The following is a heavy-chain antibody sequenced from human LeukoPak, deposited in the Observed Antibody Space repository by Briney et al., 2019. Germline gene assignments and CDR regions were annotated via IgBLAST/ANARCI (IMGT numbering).Heavy chain of an antibody. Sequence: GGSLRLSCAASGFTFSSYAMSWVRQAPGKGLEWVSAISGSGGSTYYADSVKGRFTISRDNSKNTLHLQMNSLRAEDTAVYYCAVIPLRSGYYIDYWGQGTLVTVSS. V-gene: IGHV3-23*01. D-gene: IGHD3-22*01. CDR2: ISGSGGST. J-gene: IGHJ4*02. CDR3: AVIPLRSGYYIDY. CDR1: GFTFSSYA.